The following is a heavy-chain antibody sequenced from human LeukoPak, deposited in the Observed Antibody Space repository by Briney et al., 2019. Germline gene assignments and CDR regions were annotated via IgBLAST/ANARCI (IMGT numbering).Heavy chain of an antibody. Sequence: SETLSLTCTVSGGSISSYYWSWIRQPPGKGLEWIGYIYYSGSTNYNPSLKSRVTISVDTSKNQFSLKLSSVTAADTAVYYCARLILPGAFDYWGQGTLVTVPS. J-gene: IGHJ4*02. CDR1: GGSISSYY. V-gene: IGHV4-59*08. CDR3: ARLILPGAFDY. CDR2: IYYSGST.